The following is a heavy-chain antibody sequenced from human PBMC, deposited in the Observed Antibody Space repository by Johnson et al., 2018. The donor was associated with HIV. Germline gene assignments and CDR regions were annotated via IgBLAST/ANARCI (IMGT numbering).Heavy chain of an antibody. CDR1: GFTFDDYT. CDR2: ISWDGVST. V-gene: IGHV3-43*01. D-gene: IGHD6-13*01. Sequence: EVLLLESGGVVVQPGGSLRLSCAASGFTFDDYTMHWVRQAPGKGLEWVTLISWDGVSTYYADSMKGRFTISRDNSKNSLYLQMNSLRADDTALYYCAKDIAAAGTDAFDIWCQGTMVTVSS. CDR3: AKDIAAAGTDAFDI. J-gene: IGHJ3*02.